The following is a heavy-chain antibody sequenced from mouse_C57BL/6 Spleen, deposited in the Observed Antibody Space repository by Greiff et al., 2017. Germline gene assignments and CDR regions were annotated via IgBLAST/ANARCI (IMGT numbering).Heavy chain of an antibody. D-gene: IGHD4-1*01. CDR2: IHPNSGST. V-gene: IGHV1-64*01. CDR3: ARLGLTGWFAY. CDR1: GYTFTSYW. Sequence: QVQLKQPGAELVKPGASVKLSCKASGYTFTSYWMHWVKQRPGQGLEWIGMIHPNSGSTNYNEKFKSKATLTVDKSSSTAYMQLSSLTSEDSAVYYCARLGLTGWFAYWGQGTLVTVSA. J-gene: IGHJ3*01.